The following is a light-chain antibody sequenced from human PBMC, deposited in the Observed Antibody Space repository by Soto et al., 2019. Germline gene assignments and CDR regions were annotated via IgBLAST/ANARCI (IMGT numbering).Light chain of an antibody. CDR1: QTISSW. V-gene: IGKV1-5*03. Sequence: DIQMTQSPSTLSGSVGDRVTITCRASQTISSWLAWYQQKPGKAPKLLIYKASTLASGVPSRFSGSGSGTEFTLTINSLQPDDFATYYCQQYNSHSPWTFGQGTKVDIK. J-gene: IGKJ1*01. CDR2: KAS. CDR3: QQYNSHSPWT.